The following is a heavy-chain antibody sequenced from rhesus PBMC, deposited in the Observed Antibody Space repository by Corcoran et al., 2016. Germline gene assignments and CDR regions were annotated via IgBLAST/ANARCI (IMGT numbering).Heavy chain of an antibody. V-gene: IGHV4-65*01. D-gene: IGHD6-25*01. J-gene: IGHJ2*01. CDR2: ISGSSGST. CDR3: ARETGGSSNWYFDL. Sequence: QVQLQESGPGLVQPSATLSLTCAVSGGSVSSSTWWSWIRQPPGKGLEWMGYISGSSGSTYYNPSRKSRVTISTDTSKNKFSLKLSSVTAADTAVYYCARETGGSSNWYFDLWGPGTPITISS. CDR1: GGSVSSSTW.